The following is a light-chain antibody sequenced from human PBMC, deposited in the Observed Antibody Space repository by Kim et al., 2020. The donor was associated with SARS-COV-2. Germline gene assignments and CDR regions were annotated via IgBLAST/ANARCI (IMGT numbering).Light chain of an antibody. CDR2: QDI. J-gene: IGLJ3*02. CDR1: NLGDKY. Sequence: SYELTQPPSVSVSPGQTATITCSAENLGDKYAPWYQHKPDQSPLLVIYQDIKRPAGLPERFSGSNSGNTATLTISGTQAVDEADYYCQAWANPWVFGGGTQLTVL. CDR3: QAWANPWV. V-gene: IGLV3-1*01.